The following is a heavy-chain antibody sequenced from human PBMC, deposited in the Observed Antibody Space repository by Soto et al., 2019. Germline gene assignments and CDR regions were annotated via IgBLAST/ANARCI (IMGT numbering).Heavy chain of an antibody. Sequence: QITLTESGPTLVKPTQTLTLTCTFSGFSFSTSAVGVGWIRQPPGKALEFLALIYWDDDKRYRPSLKSKISITTDTSRTQVVLTMTDLDPEDTATYYCAHVYWAASGTRYYFDHWGQGTLVTVSS. CDR1: GFSFSTSAVG. CDR2: IYWDDDK. V-gene: IGHV2-5*02. J-gene: IGHJ4*02. D-gene: IGHD6-13*01. CDR3: AHVYWAASGTRYYFDH.